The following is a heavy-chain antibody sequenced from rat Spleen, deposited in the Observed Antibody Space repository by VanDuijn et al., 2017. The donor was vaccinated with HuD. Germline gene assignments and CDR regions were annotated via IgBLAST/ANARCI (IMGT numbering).Heavy chain of an antibody. CDR2: IKYEDFTP. V-gene: IGHV5-22*01. Sequence: EVQLVESGGGLVQPGRSLKLSCAASGFTFSDFYMAWVRQAPKKGLEWVASIKYEDFTPYYGESVMGRFTISRDDGESTLYLQMNSLRSEDTAIYYCARPTTGIPFNYWGQGVMVTVSS. J-gene: IGHJ2*01. CDR1: GFTFSDFY. CDR3: ARPTTGIPFNY. D-gene: IGHD1-9*01.